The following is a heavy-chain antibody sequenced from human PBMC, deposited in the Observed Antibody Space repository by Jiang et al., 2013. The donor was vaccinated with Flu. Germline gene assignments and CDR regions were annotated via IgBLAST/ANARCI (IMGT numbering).Heavy chain of an antibody. Sequence: SGAEVKKSGESLTISCKGSGYTFKSYWIAWVRQMPDKGLEWMGFIYPGDSEIRYSPSFQGQVTFSVDRSVTTVYLQWSSLKASDTGIYYCARLDDTTNYYGMDVWGQGTAVSV. CDR3: ARLDDTTNYYGMDV. D-gene: IGHD3-10*01. CDR1: GYTFKSYW. J-gene: IGHJ6*02. CDR2: IYPGDSEI. V-gene: IGHV5-51*01.